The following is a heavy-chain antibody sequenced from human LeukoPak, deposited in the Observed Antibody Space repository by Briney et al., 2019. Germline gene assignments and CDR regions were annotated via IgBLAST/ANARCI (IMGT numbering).Heavy chain of an antibody. CDR2: IIPILGIT. J-gene: IGHJ6*02. V-gene: IGHV1-69*04. CDR3: ARAAGIQRQDRYCSGGSCYSEVYYYGMDV. CDR1: GGAFTSYA. D-gene: IGHD2-15*01. Sequence: GASVKVSCKASGGAFTSYALSWVRQAPGQGLEWMARIIPILGITTYAQKFQGRVTITADKSTSTAYMELSSLRSEDTAVYYCARAAGIQRQDRYCSGGSCYSEVYYYGMDVWGQGTTVTVSS.